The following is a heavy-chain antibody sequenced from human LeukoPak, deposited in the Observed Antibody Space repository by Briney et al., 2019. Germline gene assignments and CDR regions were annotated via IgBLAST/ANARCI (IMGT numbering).Heavy chain of an antibody. CDR3: AKTVYCSSTSCSHHFDY. CDR1: GGTFSSYA. V-gene: IGHV1-69*05. J-gene: IGHJ4*02. Sequence: GASVKVSCTASGGTFSSYAISWVRQAPGQGLEWMGGIIPIFGTANYAQKFQGRVTITTDESTSTAYMELSSLRSEDTAVYYCAKTVYCSSTSCSHHFDYWGQGTLVTVSS. D-gene: IGHD2-2*01. CDR2: IIPIFGTA.